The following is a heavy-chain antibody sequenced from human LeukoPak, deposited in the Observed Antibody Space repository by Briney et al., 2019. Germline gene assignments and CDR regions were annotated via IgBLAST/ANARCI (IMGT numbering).Heavy chain of an antibody. Sequence: GGSLRLSCAASGFTFSSYAMSWVRQAPGKGLEWVAVIFYDGRNKYYADSVKSKFTISRDNSKNTLYLQMNSLRAEDTAVYYCARGWGSGSYLSSFDIWGQGTMVTVSS. CDR1: GFTFSSYA. CDR3: ARGWGSGSYLSSFDI. J-gene: IGHJ3*02. V-gene: IGHV3-33*08. CDR2: IFYDGRNK. D-gene: IGHD3-22*01.